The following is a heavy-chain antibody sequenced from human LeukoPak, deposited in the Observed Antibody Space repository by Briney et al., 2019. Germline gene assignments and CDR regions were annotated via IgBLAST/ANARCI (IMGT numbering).Heavy chain of an antibody. J-gene: IGHJ4*02. D-gene: IGHD3-22*01. V-gene: IGHV3-23*01. CDR1: GFTFSSYA. CDR3: AKVHGTMIVVVAPFDY. Sequence: GGSLRLSCAASGFTFSSYAMSWVRQAPGKGLEWVSAISGSGGSTYYADSVKGRFTISRDNPKNTLYLQMNSLRAEDTAVYYCAKVHGTMIVVVAPFDYWGQGTLVTVSS. CDR2: ISGSGGST.